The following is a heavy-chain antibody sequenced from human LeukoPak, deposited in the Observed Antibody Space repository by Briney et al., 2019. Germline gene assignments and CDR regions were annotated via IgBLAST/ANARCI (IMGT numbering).Heavy chain of an antibody. V-gene: IGHV3-30*02. D-gene: IGHD2/OR15-2a*01. CDR2: IRSDGSDK. J-gene: IGHJ4*02. Sequence: GGSLRLSCAASGFIFSTYGMHWVRQAPGKGLEWVAFIRSDGSDKSYAGSVMGRFTISRDNSKNTLYLQMNSLRAEDTAVYYCASITDYWGQGTLVTVSS. CDR3: ASITDY. CDR1: GFIFSTYG.